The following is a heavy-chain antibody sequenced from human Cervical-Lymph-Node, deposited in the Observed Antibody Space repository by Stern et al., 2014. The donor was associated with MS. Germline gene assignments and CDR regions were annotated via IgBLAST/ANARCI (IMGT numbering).Heavy chain of an antibody. Sequence: QVQLVESGGGVVRPGRSLRLSCATSGFTFSRYAVLWVRQAPGKGLEWVAAISYDGRNKFYGDSVKGRFTISRDNSKNTLFLQMNNLRPEDSGVYHCARDRLDGDYVYYYGLDVWGQGTTVTVSS. V-gene: IGHV3-30*03. CDR3: ARDRLDGDYVYYYGLDV. D-gene: IGHD4-17*01. J-gene: IGHJ6*02. CDR2: ISYDGRNK. CDR1: GFTFSRYA.